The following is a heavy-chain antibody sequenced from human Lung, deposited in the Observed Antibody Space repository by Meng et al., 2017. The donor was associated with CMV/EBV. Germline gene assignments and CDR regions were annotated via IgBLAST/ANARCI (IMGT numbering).Heavy chain of an antibody. CDR2: INPNSGGT. CDR1: GHSFTDYY. J-gene: IGHJ4*02. V-gene: IGHV1-2*02. CDR3: ARDRFRTVRGLFSY. D-gene: IGHD3-10*01. Sequence: ASVXVSCKASGHSFTDYYIHWVRQAPGQGLEWMGWINPNSGGTNYAENFQGRVTMTRDTSISTASMELNRLRSEDTAVYYCARDRFRTVRGLFSYWGQGTRVTGAS.